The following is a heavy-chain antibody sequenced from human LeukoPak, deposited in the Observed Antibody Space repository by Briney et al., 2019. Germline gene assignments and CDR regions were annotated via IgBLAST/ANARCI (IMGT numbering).Heavy chain of an antibody. CDR1: GGSISSGDFY. D-gene: IGHD3-16*01. CDR2: IYYSGST. J-gene: IGHJ4*02. CDR3: AGGRGGNFDY. Sequence: SQTLSLTCTVSGGSISSGDFYWSWIRQPPGKGLEWIGYIYYSGSTNYNPSLKSRVTISVDTSKNQFSLKLSSVTAADTAVYYCAGGRGGNFDYWGRGTLVTVSS. V-gene: IGHV4-30-4*01.